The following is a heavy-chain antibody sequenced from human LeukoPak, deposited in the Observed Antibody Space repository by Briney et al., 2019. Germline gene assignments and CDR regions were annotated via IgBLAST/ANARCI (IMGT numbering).Heavy chain of an antibody. V-gene: IGHV3-48*02. CDR2: ISPTYDI. J-gene: IGHJ4*02. D-gene: IGHD7-27*01. CDR3: ARDHNWGFDY. CDR1: GFIFSRFA. Sequence: GGSLRLSCAASGFIFSRFAMNWVRQAPGKGLEWVSYISPTYDIYYSDSVRGRFTISRDNAKNSLYLQMNSLRDEDTAVYYCARDHNWGFDYWGQGTLVAVSS.